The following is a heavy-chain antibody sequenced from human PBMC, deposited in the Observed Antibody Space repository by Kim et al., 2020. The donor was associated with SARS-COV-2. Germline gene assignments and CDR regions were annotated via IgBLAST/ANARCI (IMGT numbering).Heavy chain of an antibody. CDR1: GYIFNTLW. J-gene: IGHJ4*02. CDR2: INNDGAFT. Sequence: GGSLRLSCTASGYIFNTLWMHWVRQAPGKGLLWVSRINNDGAFTTYADSVKGRFTVSRDNTRNTVYLQMNSLSPDDTAVYYCARGGPGTGMDYWGQGTLV. D-gene: IGHD3-9*01. V-gene: IGHV3-74*01. CDR3: ARGGPGTGMDY.